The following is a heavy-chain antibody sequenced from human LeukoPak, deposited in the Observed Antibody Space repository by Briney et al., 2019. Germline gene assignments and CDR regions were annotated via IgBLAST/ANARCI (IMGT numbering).Heavy chain of an antibody. D-gene: IGHD2-15*01. V-gene: IGHV3-23*01. CDR1: GLTFSSYA. Sequence: GRSLRVSCAATGLTFSSYAMSCVRQHPGKGLEWVSGISGSGGSGSTYYADSVKGRFTISRDNSKNTLFLQMNSLRAEETAVYYCAKSGLNRFDYWGQGTLVTVSS. CDR3: AKSGLNRFDY. J-gene: IGHJ4*02. CDR2: ISGSGGSGST.